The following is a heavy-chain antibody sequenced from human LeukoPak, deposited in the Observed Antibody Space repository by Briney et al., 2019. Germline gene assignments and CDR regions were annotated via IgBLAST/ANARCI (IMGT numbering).Heavy chain of an antibody. Sequence: SVKVSCKASGGTFSSYAISWVRQAPGQGLEWMGRIIPILGVADYTQKFQGRVTINADKSTSTAYMELSSLRSEDTAVYYCARDVYDFWSGYREGYWYFDLWGRGTLVTVSS. V-gene: IGHV1-69*04. CDR2: IIPILGVA. D-gene: IGHD3-3*01. CDR1: GGTFSSYA. J-gene: IGHJ2*01. CDR3: ARDVYDFWSGYREGYWYFDL.